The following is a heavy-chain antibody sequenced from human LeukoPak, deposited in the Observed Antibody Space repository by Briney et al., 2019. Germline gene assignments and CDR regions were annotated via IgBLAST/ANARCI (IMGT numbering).Heavy chain of an antibody. V-gene: IGHV3-74*03. CDR2: IDKDGNKM. D-gene: IGHD3-10*01. J-gene: IGHJ4*02. Sequence: SGGSLRLSCAASGSMFSSYWMHWVRQAPGKGLVWVSRIDKDGNKMKYADSVKGRFTISRDNAKNTLYLQMNSLRAEDTAVYYCAREAYASGNYYSDYWGQGTLVTLSS. CDR1: GSMFSSYW. CDR3: AREAYASGNYYSDY.